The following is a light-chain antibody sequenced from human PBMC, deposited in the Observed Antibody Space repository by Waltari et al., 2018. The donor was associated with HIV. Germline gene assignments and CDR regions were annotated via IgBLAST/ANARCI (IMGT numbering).Light chain of an antibody. CDR3: ASWEDSLNGVV. V-gene: IGLV1-44*01. J-gene: IGLJ2*01. Sequence: QSVLTQPPSASGTPGQRVTMSCSGSSSNIVRTSVNWYQQLPGTAPKLLSYSDNQRPFGVPDRFSGSKSGTSGSLAISGLQSEDEAVYYCASWEDSLNGVVFGGGTKLTVL. CDR1: SSNIVRTS. CDR2: SDN.